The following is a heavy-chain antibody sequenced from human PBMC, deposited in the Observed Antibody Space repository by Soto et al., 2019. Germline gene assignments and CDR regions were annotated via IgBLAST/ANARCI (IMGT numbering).Heavy chain of an antibody. CDR1: GGSMSSHY. J-gene: IGHJ4*02. CDR3: ARADPDASVGF. CDR2: ISYSGSS. Sequence: LSLTFTVSGGSMSSHYWTWLRQPPGKGLEWIGYISYSGSSYYNPSLKSRVTISADTSRNQFSLRLTSVIAADTAVYFCARADPDASVGFWGQGTLVTFSS. D-gene: IGHD3-16*01. V-gene: IGHV4-59*11.